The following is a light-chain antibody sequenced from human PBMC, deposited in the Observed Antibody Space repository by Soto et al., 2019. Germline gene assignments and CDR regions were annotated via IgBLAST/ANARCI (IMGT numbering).Light chain of an antibody. CDR2: DAS. CDR3: QHRSSCPRT. J-gene: IGKJ3*01. Sequence: DIVLTQSPATLSLSPGERATISCRASQSVGSSLAWYQQKPGQAPKLLIYDASNRATGIPARFSGSGSGTDFTLTISSLEPEDFTVYYCQHRSSCPRTFGPGTKVEFK. CDR1: QSVGSS. V-gene: IGKV3-11*01.